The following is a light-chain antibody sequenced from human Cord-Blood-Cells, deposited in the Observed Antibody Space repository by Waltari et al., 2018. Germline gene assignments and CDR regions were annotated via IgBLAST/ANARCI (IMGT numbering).Light chain of an antibody. CDR2: DVS. CDR1: SSDGGGYNY. J-gene: IGLJ3*02. V-gene: IGLV2-14*01. CDR3: SSYTSSSTV. Sequence: QSALTQPASVSGSPGQSIPITCTGTSSDGGGYNYSSWYQQHPGKAPKLMIYDVSNRPSGVSNRFSGSKSGNTASLTISGLQAEDEADYYCSSYTSSSTVFGGGTKLTVL.